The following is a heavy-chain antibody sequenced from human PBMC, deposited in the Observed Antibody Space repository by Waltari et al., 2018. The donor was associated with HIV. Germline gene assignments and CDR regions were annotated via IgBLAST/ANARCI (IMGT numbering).Heavy chain of an antibody. Sequence: LTCAVYGGSFSGYYWSWIRQPPGKGLEWIGEINHSGSTNYNPSLKSRVTISVDTSKNQFSLKLSSVTAADTAVYYCARKTTDGSYHNDYWGQGTLVTVSS. CDR1: GGSFSGYY. V-gene: IGHV4-34*01. D-gene: IGHD1-26*01. CDR2: INHSGST. CDR3: ARKTTDGSYHNDY. J-gene: IGHJ4*02.